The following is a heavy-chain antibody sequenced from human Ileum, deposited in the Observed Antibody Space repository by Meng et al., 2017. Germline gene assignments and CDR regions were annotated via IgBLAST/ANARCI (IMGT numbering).Heavy chain of an antibody. D-gene: IGHD2-2*01. CDR3: ARVVGGPASMSGWFDP. CDR2: IYPSGSP. V-gene: IGHV4-4*03. CDR1: VVSLRRSNW. Sequence: GAGLVKPPVPLFLPGAVSVVSLRRSNWCTLVRQAPWKWLGWIGEIYPSGSPNHNPSLKSRVTISVDKSQNQFSLKLNSVTAADTAVYYCARVVGGPASMSGWFDPWGQGTLVTVSS. J-gene: IGHJ5*01.